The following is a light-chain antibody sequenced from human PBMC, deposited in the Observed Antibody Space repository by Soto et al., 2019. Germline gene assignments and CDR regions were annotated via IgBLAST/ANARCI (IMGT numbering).Light chain of an antibody. V-gene: IGLV2-14*03. J-gene: IGLJ2*01. CDR2: DVN. CDR3: SSYISTSTLHVI. CDR1: SSDNGGYNY. Sequence: QSALTQPASVSGSPGQSITISCTGTSSDNGGYNYVSWYQQHPGKAPKLIIYDVNSRPSGVSNRFSGSKSGNTASLTISGLQPEDEADYYCSSYISTSTLHVIFGGGTKLTVL.